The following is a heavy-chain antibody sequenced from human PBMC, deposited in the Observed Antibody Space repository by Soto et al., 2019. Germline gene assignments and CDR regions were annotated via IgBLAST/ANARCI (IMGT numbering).Heavy chain of an antibody. Sequence: QVQLVQSGAEVKKPGASVKVSCKASGYTFTSYDINWVRQATGQGLEWMGWMNPNSGNTGYAQKFQGRVTMTRNTCISTAYMELGSLKTEDTAVFYCGRGISSSWYEYCYYGMDVWGQGTTVTVSS. V-gene: IGHV1-8*01. CDR1: GYTFTSYD. J-gene: IGHJ6*02. D-gene: IGHD6-13*01. CDR2: MNPNSGNT. CDR3: GRGISSSWYEYCYYGMDV.